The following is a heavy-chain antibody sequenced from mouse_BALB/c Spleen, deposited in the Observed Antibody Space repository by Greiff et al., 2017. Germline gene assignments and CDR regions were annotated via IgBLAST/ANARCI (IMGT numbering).Heavy chain of an antibody. CDR3: ARSGTAPYAMDY. D-gene: IGHD1-2*01. CDR1: GFTFSSFG. CDR2: ISSGSSTI. J-gene: IGHJ4*01. Sequence: EVKLMESGGGLVQPGGSRKLSCAASGFTFSSFGMHWVRQAPEKGLEWVAYISSGSSTIYYADTVKGRFTISRDNPKNTLFLQMPSLRSEDTAMYYCARSGTAPYAMDYWGQGTSVTVSS. V-gene: IGHV5-17*02.